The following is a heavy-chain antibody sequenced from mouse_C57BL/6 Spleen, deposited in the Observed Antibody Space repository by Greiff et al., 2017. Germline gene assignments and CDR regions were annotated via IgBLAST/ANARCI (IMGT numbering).Heavy chain of an antibody. V-gene: IGHV1-80*01. Sequence: VQLQQSGAELVKPGASVKISCKASGYAFSSYWMNWVKQRPGKGLEWIGQIYPGDGDTNYNQKFKGKATLTVDKSSSTAYMQLSSLTSEDSAVYYCAIDDYDRYYYAMDYWGQGTSVTVSS. CDR1: GYAFSSYW. CDR3: AIDDYDRYYYAMDY. J-gene: IGHJ4*01. CDR2: IYPGDGDT. D-gene: IGHD2-4*01.